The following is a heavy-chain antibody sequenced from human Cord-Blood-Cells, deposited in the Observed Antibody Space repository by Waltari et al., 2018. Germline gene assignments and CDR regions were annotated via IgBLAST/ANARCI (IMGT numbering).Heavy chain of an antibody. J-gene: IGHJ5*02. CDR3: AHSTQWELRGWFDP. Sequence: QITLKESGPTLVKPTQTLTLTCTFSGFSLSTSGVGVGWLRQPPGKALEWLALIYWDDDKRYSPSLKSRLTITKDTSKNQVVLTMTNMDPVDTATYYCAHSTQWELRGWFDPWGQGTLVTVSS. V-gene: IGHV2-5*02. CDR2: IYWDDDK. D-gene: IGHD1-26*01. CDR1: GFSLSTSGVG.